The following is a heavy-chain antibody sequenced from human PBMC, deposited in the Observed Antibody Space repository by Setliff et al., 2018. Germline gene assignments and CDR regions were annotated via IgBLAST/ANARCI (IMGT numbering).Heavy chain of an antibody. Sequence: SETLSLTCTVSGGSISSGSYYWSWIRQPAGKGLEWIGRIYTSGSTNYNPSLKSRVTISVDTSKNQFSLKRSFVTAADTAVYYCAREGYSSLIGWFDPWGQGTLV. CDR3: AREGYSSLIGWFDP. J-gene: IGHJ5*02. D-gene: IGHD6-13*01. CDR2: IYTSGST. V-gene: IGHV4-61*02. CDR1: GGSISSGSYY.